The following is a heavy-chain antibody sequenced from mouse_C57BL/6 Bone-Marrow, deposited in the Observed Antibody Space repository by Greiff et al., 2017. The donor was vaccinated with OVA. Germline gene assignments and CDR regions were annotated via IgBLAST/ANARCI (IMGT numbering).Heavy chain of an antibody. J-gene: IGHJ4*01. Sequence: VKLVESGPGLVQPSQSLSITCTVSGFSLTSYGVHWVRQSPGKGLEWLGVIWSGGSTDYNAPFISRLSISKDNSKSQVFFKMNSLQADDTAIYYWAREDYYGSTSWGQGTSVTVSS. V-gene: IGHV2-2*01. CDR3: AREDYYGSTS. CDR2: IWSGGST. D-gene: IGHD1-1*01. CDR1: GFSLTSYG.